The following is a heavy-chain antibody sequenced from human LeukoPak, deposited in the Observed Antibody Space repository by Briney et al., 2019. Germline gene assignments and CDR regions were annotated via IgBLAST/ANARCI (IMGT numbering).Heavy chain of an antibody. Sequence: ASVKVSCKASGYTFTGYYMNWVRQAPGQGLEWMGWINPNSGGTNYAQKFQGRVTMTRDTSISTDYMELSRLRSDDTAIYYCARDSLAVAGFNYFDYWGQGTLVTVSS. CDR1: GYTFTGYY. J-gene: IGHJ4*02. CDR2: INPNSGGT. V-gene: IGHV1-2*02. CDR3: ARDSLAVAGFNYFDY. D-gene: IGHD6-19*01.